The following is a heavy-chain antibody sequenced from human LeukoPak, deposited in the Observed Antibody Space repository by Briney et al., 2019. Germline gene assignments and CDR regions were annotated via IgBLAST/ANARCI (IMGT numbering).Heavy chain of an antibody. J-gene: IGHJ4*02. CDR1: GFTFSRHW. CDR3: AREIGKSGIAWGFEQ. CDR2: IDSDGSR. D-gene: IGHD3-3*01. V-gene: IGHV3-74*01. Sequence: GGSLRLSCAASGFTFSRHWMHWVRQAPGKGLVWVSYIDSDGSRNYADYVKGRFTIYRDNDKNTVYLQMNSLRADDTDMYFCAREIGKSGIAWGFEQWRQGTVVSVSS.